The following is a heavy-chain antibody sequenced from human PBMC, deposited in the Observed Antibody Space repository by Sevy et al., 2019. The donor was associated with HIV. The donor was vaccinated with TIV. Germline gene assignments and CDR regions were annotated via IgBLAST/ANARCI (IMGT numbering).Heavy chain of an antibody. CDR2: IYTSGST. CDR1: GGSISSGNYY. Sequence: SETLSLTCTVSGGSISSGNYYWSWIRQPAGKGLEWIGRIYTSGSTNYNPSLKSRVTISVDTSKNQFSLKLSSVTAADTAVHDCARESGDCSSTSCYEGVFDYWGQGTLVTVSS. CDR3: ARESGDCSSTSCYEGVFDY. J-gene: IGHJ4*02. D-gene: IGHD2-2*01. V-gene: IGHV4-61*02.